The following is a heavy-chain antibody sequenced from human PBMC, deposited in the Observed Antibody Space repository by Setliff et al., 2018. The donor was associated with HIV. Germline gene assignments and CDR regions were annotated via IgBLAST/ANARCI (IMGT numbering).Heavy chain of an antibody. J-gene: IGHJ4*01. CDR2: IHFDGSNE. V-gene: IGHV3-30*02. CDR3: AKGSSGTHPLIDY. Sequence: RLSCAASGLTFSNYGLEWVRQTPGKGLEWVAFIHFDGSNEYYAESVEGRFTISRDNSKNTLFLQMNSLTIEDTAVYYCAKGSSGTHPLIDYWGHGTLVTVTS. CDR1: GLTFSNYG. D-gene: IGHD3-10*01.